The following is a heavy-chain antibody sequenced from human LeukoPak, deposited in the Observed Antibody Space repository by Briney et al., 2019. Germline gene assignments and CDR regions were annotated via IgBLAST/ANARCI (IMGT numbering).Heavy chain of an antibody. D-gene: IGHD3-22*01. CDR3: ARHSGGIVVVTFFDY. J-gene: IGHJ4*02. CDR1: GGSISSGGYY. V-gene: IGHV4-31*03. Sequence: SETLSLTCTVSGGSISSGGYYWSWIRQHPGKGLEWIGYIYYGGSSYYNPSLKSRAVISIDTSKNQFSLKLSSLTAADTAVYYCARHSGGIVVVTFFDYWGQGTLVTVSS. CDR2: IYYGGSS.